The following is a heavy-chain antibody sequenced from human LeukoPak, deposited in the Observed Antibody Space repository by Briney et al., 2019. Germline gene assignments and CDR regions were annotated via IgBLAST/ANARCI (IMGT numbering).Heavy chain of an antibody. CDR2: IRSKTYGGTT. CDR1: GFTFSSYA. CDR3: TRSEYTYYYDGSGYLIDY. D-gene: IGHD3-22*01. J-gene: IGHJ4*02. V-gene: IGHV3-49*04. Sequence: PGGSLRLSCAASGFTFSSYAMTWVRQAPGKGLEWLGFIRSKTYGGTTELAASVEGRFTISRDDSKSIAYLQMNSLKTEDTAVYYCTRSEYTYYYDGSGYLIDYWGQGTLVTVSS.